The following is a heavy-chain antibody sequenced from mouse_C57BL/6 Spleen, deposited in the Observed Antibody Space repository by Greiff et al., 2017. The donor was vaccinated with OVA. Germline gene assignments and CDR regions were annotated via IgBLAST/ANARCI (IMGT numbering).Heavy chain of an antibody. CDR2: IYPGSGST. CDR3: ATETAQADVFAY. Sequence: QVQLKQPGAELVKPGASVKMSCKASGYTFTSYWITWVKQRPGQGLEWIGDIYPGSGSTNYNEKFKSKATLTVDTSSSTAYMQLSSLTSEDSAVYYCATETAQADVFAYWGQGTLVTVSA. D-gene: IGHD3-2*02. J-gene: IGHJ3*01. CDR1: GYTFTSYW. V-gene: IGHV1-55*01.